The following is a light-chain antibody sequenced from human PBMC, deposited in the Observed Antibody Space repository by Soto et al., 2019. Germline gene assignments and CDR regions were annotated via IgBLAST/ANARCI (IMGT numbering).Light chain of an antibody. V-gene: IGLV2-14*01. CDR2: EVS. CDR1: SSDVGGYNY. CDR3: SSYTSSSTPYV. Sequence: QSVLTQPASVSGSPGQSITISCTETSSDVGGYNYVSWYQQHPGKAPKLMIYEVSNRPSGVSNRFSGSKSGNTASLTISGLQAEDEADYYCSSYTSSSTPYVFGTGTKLTVL. J-gene: IGLJ1*01.